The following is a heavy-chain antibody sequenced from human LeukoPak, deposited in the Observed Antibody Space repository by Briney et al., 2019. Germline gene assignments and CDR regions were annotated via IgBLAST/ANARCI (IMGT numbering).Heavy chain of an antibody. CDR3: ARGLWYGVV. J-gene: IGHJ4*02. V-gene: IGHV3-7*01. D-gene: IGHD3-10*01. Sequence: PGGSLRLSCAGSRITFSNYWMTGVRQAPGKGLEWVATIKQDGSEKYYVDSEKGRFTISRDNTKNSLYLQMNSLRAEDTAVYYCARGLWYGVVWGQGTLVTVSS. CDR2: IKQDGSEK. CDR1: RITFSNYW.